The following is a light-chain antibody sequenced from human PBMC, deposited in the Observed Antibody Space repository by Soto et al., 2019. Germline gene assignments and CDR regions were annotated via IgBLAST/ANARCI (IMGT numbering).Light chain of an antibody. Sequence: QSVLTQPPSMSGTPGQRVTISCSGSSSNIADNTLNWYQQLPGTAPKLLIYNDNDRPSGVPDRFSGSKSGTSASLAISGLQSEDEADYYCSAWDDSLSGVVFGGGTKVTVL. CDR3: SAWDDSLSGVV. CDR2: NDN. J-gene: IGLJ2*01. CDR1: SSNIADNT. V-gene: IGLV1-44*01.